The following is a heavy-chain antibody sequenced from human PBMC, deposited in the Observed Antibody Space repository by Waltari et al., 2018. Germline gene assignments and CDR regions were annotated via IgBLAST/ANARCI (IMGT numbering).Heavy chain of an antibody. CDR2: LWYDGSNR. Sequence: QVQLVEHGGGLVQPGKSVRLSCAASGIRFRSYGMHWVRQAPGKVLEWVAGLWYDGSNRNYADSVKGRFTVSRDNSKNTLYLQMNSLGAEDTAVYYCARTDSSGQPSAFDIWGQGTMVTVSS. J-gene: IGHJ3*02. CDR3: ARTDSSGQPSAFDI. V-gene: IGHV3-33*01. CDR1: GIRFRSYG. D-gene: IGHD3-22*01.